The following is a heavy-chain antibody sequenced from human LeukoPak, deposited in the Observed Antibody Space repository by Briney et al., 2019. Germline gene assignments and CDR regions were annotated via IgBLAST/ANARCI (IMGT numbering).Heavy chain of an antibody. CDR3: ARDLTGAVFDF. V-gene: IGHV3-74*01. J-gene: IGHJ4*02. D-gene: IGHD1-26*01. Sequence: GGSLRLSCAASGFTFSRYWMHWVRQVPGKGLVCVSRITSDGSSTSYADSVRGRFTISRDNAKNTVYLQMNSLRAEDAAVYYCARDLTGAVFDFWGQGTLVTVSS. CDR1: GFTFSRYW. CDR2: ITSDGSST.